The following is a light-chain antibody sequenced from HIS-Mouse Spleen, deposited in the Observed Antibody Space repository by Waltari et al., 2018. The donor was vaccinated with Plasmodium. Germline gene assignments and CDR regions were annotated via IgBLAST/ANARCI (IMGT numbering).Light chain of an antibody. J-gene: IGKJ3*01. CDR2: GAS. CDR3: QQYNNWSFT. Sequence: EIVMTQSPATLSVSPGERDTISCRASQSVSSNFAWYQQKPGQAPRLLIYGASTRATGIPARFSGSGSGTEFTLTISSLQSEDFAVYYCQQYNNWSFTFGPGTKVDIK. V-gene: IGKV3-15*01. CDR1: QSVSSN.